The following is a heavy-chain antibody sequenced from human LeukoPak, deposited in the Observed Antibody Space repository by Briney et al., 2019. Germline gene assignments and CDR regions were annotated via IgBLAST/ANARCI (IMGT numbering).Heavy chain of an antibody. V-gene: IGHV3-48*02. CDR1: GFTFSGYN. CDR3: ARDGVWGLREYYFDY. Sequence: GGSLRLSCAASGFTFSGYNMNWGRQAPGKGLEWVSSISSSSRIIYYADSVKGQFTISRDNAKNSLYLQMNSLRDEDTAVYYCARDGVWGLREYYFDYWGLGTLVTVSS. D-gene: IGHD4-17*01. CDR2: ISSSSRII. J-gene: IGHJ4*02.